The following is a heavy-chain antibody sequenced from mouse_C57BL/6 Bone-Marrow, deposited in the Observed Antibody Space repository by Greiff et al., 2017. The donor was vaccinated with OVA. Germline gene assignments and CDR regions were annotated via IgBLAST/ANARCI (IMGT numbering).Heavy chain of an antibody. CDR1: GYTFTDYE. V-gene: IGHV1-15*01. CDR3: TRWGYYGSPFAY. J-gene: IGHJ3*01. Sequence: QVQLQQSGAELVRPGASVTLSCKASGYTFTDYEMHWVKQTPVHGLEWIGAIDPETGGTAYNQKFKGKAILTAYKSSSTAYMELRSLTSEDSAVYYCTRWGYYGSPFAYWGQGTLVTVSA. D-gene: IGHD1-1*01. CDR2: IDPETGGT.